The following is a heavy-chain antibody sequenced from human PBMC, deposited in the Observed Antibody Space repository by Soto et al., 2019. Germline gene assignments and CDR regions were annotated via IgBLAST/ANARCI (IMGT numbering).Heavy chain of an antibody. V-gene: IGHV3-30*18. CDR2: ISYDGSNK. Sequence: PGGSLRLSCAASGFTFSSYGMRWVRQAPGKGLEWVAVISYDGSNKYYADSVKGRYTISRDNSKNTLYLQMNSLRAEDTAVYYCAKDLKWLLSQRGYYYYYYGMDVWGQGTTVTVSS. CDR3: AKDLKWLLSQRGYYYYYYGMDV. J-gene: IGHJ6*02. D-gene: IGHD3-3*01. CDR1: GFTFSSYG.